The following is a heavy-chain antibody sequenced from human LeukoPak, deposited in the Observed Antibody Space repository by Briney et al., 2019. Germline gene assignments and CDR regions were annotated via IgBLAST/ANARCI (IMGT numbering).Heavy chain of an antibody. CDR2: ISGSGYYS. Sequence: CAASEFTFSNSDMDWVHQAPGKGLAWVSVISGSGYYSYYADSVKGRFTVSRDNSKTTLYLQMNSLGAEDTAVYYCAKVLLGGSGSFDAFDIWGQGTMVTVSS. CDR3: AKVLLGGSGSFDAFDI. V-gene: IGHV3-23*01. CDR1: EFTFSNSD. D-gene: IGHD3-10*01. J-gene: IGHJ3*02.